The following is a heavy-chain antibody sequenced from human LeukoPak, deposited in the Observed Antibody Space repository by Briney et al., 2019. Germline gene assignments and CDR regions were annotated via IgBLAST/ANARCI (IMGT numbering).Heavy chain of an antibody. J-gene: IGHJ4*02. CDR1: GFTFSSYW. Sequence: PGGSLRLSCAASGFTFSSYWMHWVRQDPGKGLVWVSRINSDGTTSYADSVKGRFTISRNNAKNTLYLQMNNLRVEDTAVYYCARDGSLPDYWGQGTLVTVSS. V-gene: IGHV3-74*01. CDR2: INSDGTT. CDR3: ARDGSLPDY.